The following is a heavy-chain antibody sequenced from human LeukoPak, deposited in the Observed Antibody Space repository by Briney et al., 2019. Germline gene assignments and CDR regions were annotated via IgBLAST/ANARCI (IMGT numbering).Heavy chain of an antibody. D-gene: IGHD1-7*01. J-gene: IGHJ4*02. CDR1: GGSISSSSYY. Sequence: PSETLSLTYIVPGGSISSSSYYWAWIRQSPGKGLEWIGTFSSGGSAYYNPSLASRVSISKDTSDNQFSLRLYSVTAADTAVYYCARKQTGTMYDVWGQGTQVTVSS. CDR3: ARKQTGTMYDV. CDR2: FSSGGSA. V-gene: IGHV4-39*07.